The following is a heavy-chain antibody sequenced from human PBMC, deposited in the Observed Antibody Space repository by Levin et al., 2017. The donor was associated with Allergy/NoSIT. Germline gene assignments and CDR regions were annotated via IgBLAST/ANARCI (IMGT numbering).Heavy chain of an antibody. CDR3: ASHHYYGSGSSNDY. Sequence: ASETLSLTCTVSGGSISSYYWSWIRQPPGKGLEWIGYIYYSGSTNYNPSLKSRVTISVDTSKNQFSLKLSSVTAADTAVFYCASHHYYGSGSSNDYWGQGTLVTVSS. CDR1: GGSISSYY. J-gene: IGHJ4*02. D-gene: IGHD3-10*01. V-gene: IGHV4-59*08. CDR2: IYYSGST.